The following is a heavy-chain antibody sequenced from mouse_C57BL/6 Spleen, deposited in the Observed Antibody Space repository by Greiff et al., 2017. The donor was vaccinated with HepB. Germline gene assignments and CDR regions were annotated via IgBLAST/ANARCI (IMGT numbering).Heavy chain of an antibody. V-gene: IGHV1-22*01. J-gene: IGHJ2*01. CDR2: INPNNGGT. CDR3: ARSPFYGNYEYYFDY. Sequence: EVQLQQSGPELVKPGASVKMSCKASGYTFTDYNMHWVKQSHGKSLEWIGYINPNNGGTSYNQKFKGKATLTVNKSSSTAYMALRSLTSEESAVYYCARSPFYGNYEYYFDYWGQGTTLTVSS. D-gene: IGHD2-10*01. CDR1: GYTFTDYN.